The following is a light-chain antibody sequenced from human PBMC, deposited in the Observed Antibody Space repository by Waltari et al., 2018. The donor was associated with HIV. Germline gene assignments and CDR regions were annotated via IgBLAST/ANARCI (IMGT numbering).Light chain of an antibody. V-gene: IGKV3-20*01. CDR2: SVS. Sequence: EIVLTQSPGTLSLSPGETDTLSCRASQSVSGSYLAWYQQKPGQPPRLLIYSVSNRATGIPDRVSGSGSGTDFTLTISRLEPEDSAVYYCHQYVTSPWTFGQGTKVEIK. J-gene: IGKJ1*01. CDR3: HQYVTSPWT. CDR1: QSVSGSY.